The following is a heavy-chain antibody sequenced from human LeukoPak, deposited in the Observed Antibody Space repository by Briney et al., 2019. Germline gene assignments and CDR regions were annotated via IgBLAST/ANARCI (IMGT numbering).Heavy chain of an antibody. D-gene: IGHD3-22*01. CDR3: AKTYYYDSSGYYFDAFDI. CDR1: GFTFSSYA. J-gene: IGHJ3*02. V-gene: IGHV3-23*01. CDR2: ISGSGGST. Sequence: GGSLRLSCAASGFTFSSYAMSWVRQAPGKGLEWVSAISGSGGSTYYADSVKGRFTISRDNSKNTLYLQMNSMRAEDTAVYHCAKTYYYDSSGYYFDAFDIWGQETMVTVSS.